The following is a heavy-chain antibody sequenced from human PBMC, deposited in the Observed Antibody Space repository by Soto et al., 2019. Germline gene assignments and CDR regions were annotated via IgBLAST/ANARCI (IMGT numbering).Heavy chain of an antibody. CDR3: ATTTRTYYYDSSDAFDI. J-gene: IGHJ3*02. CDR2: TRNKANSYTT. V-gene: IGHV3-72*01. Sequence: GGSLRLSCAASGFSFSDHYMDWGRQAPGKGLEWVGRTRNKANSYTTEYAASVKGRFTISRDDSKNSLYLQMNSLKTEDTAVYYCATTTRTYYYDSSDAFDICGQGTTLTVSS. D-gene: IGHD3-22*01. CDR1: GFSFSDHY.